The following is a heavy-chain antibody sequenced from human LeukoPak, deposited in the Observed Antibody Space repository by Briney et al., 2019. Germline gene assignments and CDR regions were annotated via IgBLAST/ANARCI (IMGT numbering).Heavy chain of an antibody. CDR2: INHSGST. V-gene: IGHV4-34*01. CDR1: GGSFSGYY. D-gene: IGHD3-22*01. CDR3: ARDCSGYDSSGYYYADAFDI. Sequence: SETLSLTCAVYGGSFSGYYWSWVRQPPGKGLEWIGEINHSGSTNYNPSLKSRVTMSVDTSKNQFSLKLSSVTAADTAVYYCARDCSGYDSSGYYYADAFDIWGQGTMVIVSS. J-gene: IGHJ3*02.